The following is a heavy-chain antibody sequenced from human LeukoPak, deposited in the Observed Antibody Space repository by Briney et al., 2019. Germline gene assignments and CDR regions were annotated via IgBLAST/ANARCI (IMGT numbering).Heavy chain of an antibody. J-gene: IGHJ3*02. V-gene: IGHV3-21*01. CDR3: ARDPNRTDAFDI. CDR1: VFTFSTYS. Sequence: GGSLRLSCSASVFTFSTYSMNWVRQAPGKGLEWVSSISSSSSYIYYADSVKGRFTISMDNAKNSLYLQMNSLRAEDTAVYYCARDPNRTDAFDIWGQGTMVTVSS. D-gene: IGHD2-8*01. CDR2: ISSSSSYI.